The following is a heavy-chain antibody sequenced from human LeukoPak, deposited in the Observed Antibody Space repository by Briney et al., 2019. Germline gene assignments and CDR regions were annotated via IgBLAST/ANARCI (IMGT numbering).Heavy chain of an antibody. D-gene: IGHD2-2*01. Sequence: ASVKVSCKASGYSSTNYGISWVRQAPGQGLEWMGWIHIYRGNTNYAQKFQGRVTMTTDTSTSTAYMELRSLRSDDTAVYYCARWGRVPAAISGDYWGQGTLVTVSS. CDR1: GYSSTNYG. CDR2: IHIYRGNT. J-gene: IGHJ4*02. CDR3: ARWGRVPAAISGDY. V-gene: IGHV1-18*01.